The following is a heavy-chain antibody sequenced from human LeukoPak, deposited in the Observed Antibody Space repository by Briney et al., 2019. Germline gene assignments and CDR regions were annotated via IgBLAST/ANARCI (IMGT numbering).Heavy chain of an antibody. V-gene: IGHV3-73*01. J-gene: IGHJ4*02. CDR1: GFTFSGSA. CDR3: TRHSYDYSNYEFDY. Sequence: ESGGSLRLSCAASGFTFSGSAMHWVRQASGEGLEWVGRIRSKANSYATAYGASVKGRFTISRDDSKNTAYLQMNSLKTEDTAVYYCTRHSYDYSNYEFDYWGQGTLVTVSS. CDR2: IRSKANSYAT. D-gene: IGHD4-11*01.